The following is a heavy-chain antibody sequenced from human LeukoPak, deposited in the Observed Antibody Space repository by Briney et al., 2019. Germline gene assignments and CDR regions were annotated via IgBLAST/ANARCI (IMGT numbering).Heavy chain of an antibody. D-gene: IGHD6-25*01. CDR1: GGSISSYY. V-gene: IGHV4-59*08. CDR3: ARSDPAGGRFDP. Sequence: PSETLSLTCTVSGGSISSYYWSWIRQPPGKGLEWIGYIYYSGSTNYNPSLKSRVTISVDTSKNQFSLKLSSVTAADTAVYYCARSDPAGGRFDPWGQGTLVTVSS. J-gene: IGHJ5*02. CDR2: IYYSGST.